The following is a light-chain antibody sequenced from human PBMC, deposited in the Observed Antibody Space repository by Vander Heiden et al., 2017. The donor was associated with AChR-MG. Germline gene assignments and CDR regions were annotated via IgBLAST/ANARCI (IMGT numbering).Light chain of an antibody. J-gene: IGKJ1*01. V-gene: IGKV1-39*01. CDR3: QQSYSTLTWT. CDR2: GAS. CDR1: QRISSY. Sequence: DIQMTQSPSSLSASVGDRVTITCRASQRISSYLNWYQQKPGKAPKLLIYGASSLQSGVPSRFSGSESGTDFTLTISSLQPEDFATYYCQQSYSTLTWTFGQGTKVEIK.